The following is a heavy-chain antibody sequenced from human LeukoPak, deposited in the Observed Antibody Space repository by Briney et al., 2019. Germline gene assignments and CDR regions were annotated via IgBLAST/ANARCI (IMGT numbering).Heavy chain of an antibody. CDR2: ISSSGSTI. Sequence: PGGSLRLSCAASGFTFSSYEMNWVRQAPGKGLEWVSYISSSGSTIYYADSVKGRFTISRDNAKNPLYLQMNSLRAEDTAVYYCARVPSTVTTSIPGFDPWGQGTLVTVSS. J-gene: IGHJ5*02. V-gene: IGHV3-48*03. D-gene: IGHD4-17*01. CDR3: ARVPSTVTTSIPGFDP. CDR1: GFTFSSYE.